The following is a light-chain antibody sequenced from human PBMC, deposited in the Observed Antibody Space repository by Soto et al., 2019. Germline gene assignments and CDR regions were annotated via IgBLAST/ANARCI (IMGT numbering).Light chain of an antibody. Sequence: EIVLTQSPATLSLSPGERATLSCRASQSISSYLGWYQQKPGQAPRLLIYDASNRAAGIPARFSGSGSGTDFTPTISSLEPEDFAVYYCQQRSNWPLTFGGGTKVEIK. CDR1: QSISSY. V-gene: IGKV3-11*01. CDR3: QQRSNWPLT. J-gene: IGKJ4*01. CDR2: DAS.